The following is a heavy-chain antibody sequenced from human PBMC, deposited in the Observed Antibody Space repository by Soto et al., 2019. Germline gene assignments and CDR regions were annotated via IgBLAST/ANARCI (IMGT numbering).Heavy chain of an antibody. CDR2: ISGSGGST. CDR3: AKGGYSSSWYLQH. Sequence: EVQLLESGGGLVQPGGSLRLSCAASGFTFSSYAMSWVRQAPGKGLEWVSAISGSGGSTYYADSVKGRFTISRDNSKDTLYLQMNSLRAEDTAVYYCAKGGYSSSWYLQHWGQGTLVTVSS. J-gene: IGHJ1*01. CDR1: GFTFSSYA. V-gene: IGHV3-23*01. D-gene: IGHD6-13*01.